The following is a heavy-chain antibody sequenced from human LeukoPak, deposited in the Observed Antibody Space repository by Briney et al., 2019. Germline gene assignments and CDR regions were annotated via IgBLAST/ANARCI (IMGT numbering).Heavy chain of an antibody. V-gene: IGHV4-4*07. CDR3: ASGVASSGHFDY. CDR1: GGSISSYY. Sequence: NPSETLSLTCTVSGGSISSYYWSWIRQPAGKGLEWIGRIYTSGSTNYNPSLKSRVTMSVDTSKNQFSLKLGSVTAADTAVYYCASGVASSGHFDYWGQGTLVTVSS. D-gene: IGHD6-19*01. CDR2: IYTSGST. J-gene: IGHJ4*02.